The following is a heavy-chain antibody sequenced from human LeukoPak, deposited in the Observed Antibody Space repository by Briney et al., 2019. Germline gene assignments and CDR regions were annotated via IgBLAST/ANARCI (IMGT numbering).Heavy chain of an antibody. Sequence: GASVKVSCKASGGTFSSYAISWVRQAPGQGLEWMGGIIPIFGTANYAQKFQGRVTITADESTSIAYMELSSLRSEDTAVYYCAGNSYGYGYYFDYWGQGTLVTVSS. CDR3: AGNSYGYGYYFDY. V-gene: IGHV1-69*13. CDR1: GGTFSSYA. D-gene: IGHD5-18*01. CDR2: IIPIFGTA. J-gene: IGHJ4*02.